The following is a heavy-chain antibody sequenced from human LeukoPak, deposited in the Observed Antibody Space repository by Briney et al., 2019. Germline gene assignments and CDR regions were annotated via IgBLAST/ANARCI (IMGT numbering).Heavy chain of an antibody. V-gene: IGHV5-10-1*01. Sequence: GESQRISCKGSGYSFTSYWISWVRQMPGKGLEWMGRIDPSDSYTNYSPSFQGHVTISADKSISTAYPQWSSLKASDTAMYYCARHNEQQLAEFDYWGQGTLVTVSS. CDR2: IDPSDSYT. D-gene: IGHD6-13*01. J-gene: IGHJ4*02. CDR3: ARHNEQQLAEFDY. CDR1: GYSFTSYW.